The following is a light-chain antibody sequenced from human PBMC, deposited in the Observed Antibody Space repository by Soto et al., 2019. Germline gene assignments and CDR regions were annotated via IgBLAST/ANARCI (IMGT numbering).Light chain of an antibody. CDR3: QVWDSSSDHGV. V-gene: IGLV3-21*02. Sequence: SYVLTQPPSVSVAPGQTARISCGGYDIGDKSVHWYRQRPGQAPVLVVYDDVDRPSGIPERFSGSNSGNTATLTISSVEAGDEADYYCQVWDSSSDHGVFGGGTKVTVL. J-gene: IGLJ3*02. CDR2: DDV. CDR1: DIGDKS.